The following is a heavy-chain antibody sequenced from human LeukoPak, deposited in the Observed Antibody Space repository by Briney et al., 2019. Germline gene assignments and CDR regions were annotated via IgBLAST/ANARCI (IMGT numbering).Heavy chain of an antibody. Sequence: ASVKVSCKASGYTFTNYYIHWVRQAPGQGLEWMGWINSNRGGTNYAQKFQGRVTMTRDTSISTAYMELRRVRSDDTAVYYCARAGSGSGWYFDYWGQGTLVTVSA. V-gene: IGHV1-2*02. CDR1: GYTFTNYY. CDR3: ARAGSGSGWYFDY. D-gene: IGHD6-19*01. CDR2: INSNRGGT. J-gene: IGHJ4*02.